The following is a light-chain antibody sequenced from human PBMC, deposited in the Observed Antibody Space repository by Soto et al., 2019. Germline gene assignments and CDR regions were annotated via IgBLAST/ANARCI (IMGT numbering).Light chain of an antibody. CDR3: CSYAGGSTVI. Sequence: QSVLTQPASVSGSPGQSITISCTGTSSDVGSYNLVSWYQQHPAKAPKLMIYEGSKRPSGVSNRFSGSKSGNTASLTISGLQAEDEADYSCCSYAGGSTVIFGGGTKVTVL. CDR2: EGS. V-gene: IGLV2-23*01. J-gene: IGLJ2*01. CDR1: SSDVGSYNL.